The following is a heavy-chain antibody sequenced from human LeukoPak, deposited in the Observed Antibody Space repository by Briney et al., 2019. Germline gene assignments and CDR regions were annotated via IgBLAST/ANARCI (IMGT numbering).Heavy chain of an antibody. CDR1: GFTFNRCW. J-gene: IGHJ4*02. CDR2: IKQDGSEK. V-gene: IGHV3-7*01. CDR3: ASHSSGYFG. D-gene: IGHD3-22*01. Sequence: GGSLRLSCVVSGFTFNRCWMNWVRQAPGKGLEWVANIKQDGSEKYYVDSVKGRFTISRDNAKNSLYLQMNSLRAEDTAVYYCASHSSGYFGWGQGTLVTVSS.